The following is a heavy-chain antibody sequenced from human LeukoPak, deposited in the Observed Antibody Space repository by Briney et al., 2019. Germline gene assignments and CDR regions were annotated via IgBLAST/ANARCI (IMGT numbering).Heavy chain of an antibody. J-gene: IGHJ4*02. Sequence: ASVKVSCKASGGTFSSYAISWVRQAPGQGLEWMGRIIPIFGTANYAQKFQGRVTITTDESTSTAYMELSSLRSEDTAVYYWASGGGGYLFRLVGSPSFDYWGQGTLVTVSS. CDR2: IIPIFGTA. CDR1: GGTFSSYA. D-gene: IGHD2-21*01. V-gene: IGHV1-69*05. CDR3: ASGGGGYLFRLVGSPSFDY.